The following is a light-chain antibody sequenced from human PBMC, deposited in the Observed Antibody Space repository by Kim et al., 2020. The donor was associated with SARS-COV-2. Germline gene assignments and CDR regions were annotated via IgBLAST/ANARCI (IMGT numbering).Light chain of an antibody. CDR1: QNINNNY. CDR3: QQYGASPYS. CDR2: GAF. J-gene: IGKJ2*03. V-gene: IGKV3-20*01. Sequence: EIVLTQSPGTLSLSPGERATLSCRASQNINNNYLAWYQQKPGLAPRLLISGAFNRATGIPDRFTGSGSGTDFTLTISRVEPEDFAVYYCQQYGASPYSFGHGTKLEI.